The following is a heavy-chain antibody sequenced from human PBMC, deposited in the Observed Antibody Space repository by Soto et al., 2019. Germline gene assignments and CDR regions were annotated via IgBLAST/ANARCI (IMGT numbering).Heavy chain of an antibody. CDR3: ARAPIVGAPDY. Sequence: SETLSLTCTVSGGSISSGGYYWSWIRQHPGKGLEWIGYIYYSGSTYYNPSLKSRVTISVDTSKNQFSPKLSSVTAADTAVYYCARAPIVGAPDYWGQGTLVTVSS. CDR1: GGSISSGGYY. CDR2: IYYSGST. V-gene: IGHV4-31*03. D-gene: IGHD1-26*01. J-gene: IGHJ4*02.